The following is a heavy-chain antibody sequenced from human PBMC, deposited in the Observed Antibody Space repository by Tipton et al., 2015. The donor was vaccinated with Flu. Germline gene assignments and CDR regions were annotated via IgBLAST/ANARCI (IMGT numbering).Heavy chain of an antibody. D-gene: IGHD3-10*02. CDR2: IHRTGST. CDR3: ARHTGDSVRGVIDY. Sequence: TLSLTCSVSGDSIGSEYYWGWIRQPPGKSLEWIGIIHRTGSTYYNPSLTSRVTITVDTSKNQFSLRLSSVTAADTAVYYCARHTGDSVRGVIDYWGQGTLVTVSS. V-gene: IGHV4-38-2*01. CDR1: GDSIGSEYY. J-gene: IGHJ4*02.